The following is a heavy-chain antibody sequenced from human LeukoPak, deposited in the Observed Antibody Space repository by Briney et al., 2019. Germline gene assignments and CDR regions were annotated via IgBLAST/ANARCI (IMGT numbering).Heavy chain of an antibody. J-gene: IGHJ4*02. CDR2: ISNSSYSAI. CDR3: ARLHN. CDR1: GFTLSDYS. V-gene: IGHV3-48*01. Sequence: GGSLRLSCAASGFTLSDYSMNWVRQAPGKGLEWFSYISNSSYSAIYYADSVKGRFTISRDIARNSVYLQMNSLRAEDTAVYYCARLHNWGQGTLVTVSS.